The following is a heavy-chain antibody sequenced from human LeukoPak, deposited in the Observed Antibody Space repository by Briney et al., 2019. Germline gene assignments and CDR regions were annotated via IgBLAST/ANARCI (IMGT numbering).Heavy chain of an antibody. CDR2: ISGSGGST. Sequence: PGRSLRLSCAASGSTFSSYAMHWVRQAPGKGLEWVSAISGSGGSTYYADSVKGRFTISRDNSKNTLYLQMNSLRAEDTAVYYCAKQVGYSYVDYWGQGTLVTVSS. J-gene: IGHJ4*02. CDR3: AKQVGYSYVDY. D-gene: IGHD5-18*01. V-gene: IGHV3-23*01. CDR1: GSTFSSYA.